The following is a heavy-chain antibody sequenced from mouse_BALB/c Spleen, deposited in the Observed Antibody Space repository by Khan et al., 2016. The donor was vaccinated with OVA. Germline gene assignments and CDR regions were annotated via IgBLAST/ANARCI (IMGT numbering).Heavy chain of an antibody. CDR3: TKREKDGYDTSWFAY. J-gene: IGHJ3*01. CDR2: IDPSDSET. Sequence: VQLQESGAELVRPGASVKLSCKASGYTFTSYWMNWVKQRPGQGLEWIGMIDPSDSETHYNQMFKDKATLTVDKSSSTAYMQLSSLTSEDSAVYYCTKREKDGYDTSWFAYWGQGTLVTVSA. D-gene: IGHD2-2*01. V-gene: IGHV1-61*01. CDR1: GYTFTSYW.